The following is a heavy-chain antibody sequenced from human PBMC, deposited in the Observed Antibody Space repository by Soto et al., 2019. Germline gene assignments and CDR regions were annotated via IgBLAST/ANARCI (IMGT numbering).Heavy chain of an antibody. CDR1: GGSISSYY. D-gene: IGHD1-26*01. CDR2: IYYSGST. CDR3: ARVLRKLYYYYGMDV. J-gene: IGHJ6*02. Sequence: SETLSLTCTVSGGSISSYYWSWIRQPPGKGLEWIGYIYYSGSTNYNPSLKSRVTISVDTSKNQFSLKLSSVTAADTAVYYCARVLRKLYYYYGMDVWGQGTTVTVSS. V-gene: IGHV4-59*01.